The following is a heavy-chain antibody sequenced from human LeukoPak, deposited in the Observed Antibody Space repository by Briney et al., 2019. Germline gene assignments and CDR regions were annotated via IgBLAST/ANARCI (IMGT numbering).Heavy chain of an antibody. CDR3: ARGRKDWNYYYYYMDV. J-gene: IGHJ6*03. CDR2: MNPNSGNT. CDR1: GYTFTSYD. D-gene: IGHD3/OR15-3a*01. Sequence: ASVKVSCKASGYTFTSYDINWVRQATGQGLEWMGWMNPNSGNTGYAQKFQGRVTITRKTYISTDYMELSSLRSEDTAVYYCARGRKDWNYYYYYMDVWGKGTTVTVSS. V-gene: IGHV1-8*03.